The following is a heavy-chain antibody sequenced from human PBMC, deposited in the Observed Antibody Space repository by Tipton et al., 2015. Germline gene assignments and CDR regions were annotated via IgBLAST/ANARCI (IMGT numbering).Heavy chain of an antibody. CDR2: ISYTGHT. V-gene: IGHV4-59*07. J-gene: IGHJ4*02. CDR3: ARTYGSGSFVVGGRKRYYFDY. D-gene: IGHD3-10*01. CDR1: GVSITDYY. Sequence: TLSLTCNVSGVSITDYYYHWIRQPPGKGLQWIGHISYTGHTFYESSLRGRVTMSLDTSQNRLSLNLNSVTTADTAVYYCARTYGSGSFVVGGRKRYYFDYWGQGTLVTVSS.